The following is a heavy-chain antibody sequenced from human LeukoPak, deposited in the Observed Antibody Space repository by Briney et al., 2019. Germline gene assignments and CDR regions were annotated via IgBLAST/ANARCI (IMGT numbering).Heavy chain of an antibody. CDR1: GFAFGDYA. V-gene: IGHV3-49*04. CDR2: ISSKAYGGTI. D-gene: IGHD5-18*01. CDR3: TRGPIQLWIHNAMDV. J-gene: IGHJ6*02. Sequence: PGRSLRLSCTTSGFAFGDYAMSWVRQAPGKGLEWVGFISSKAYGGTIEYAASVKGRFTISRDDSKSIAYLQMNSLKIEDTALYYCTRGPIQLWIHNAMDVWGQGTTVTVSS.